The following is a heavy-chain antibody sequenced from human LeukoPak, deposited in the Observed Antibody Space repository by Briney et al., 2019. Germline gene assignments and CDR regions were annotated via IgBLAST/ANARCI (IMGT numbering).Heavy chain of an antibody. Sequence: GRSLRLSCAASGFTFSSYGMHWVRQAPGKGLEWVAVISYDGSNKYYADSVKGRFTISRDNSKNTLYLQMNSLRAEDTAVYYCAKDPLYYYDSSGYRYFDYWGQGTLVTVSS. CDR2: ISYDGSNK. CDR3: AKDPLYYYDSSGYRYFDY. J-gene: IGHJ4*02. V-gene: IGHV3-30*18. CDR1: GFTFSSYG. D-gene: IGHD3-22*01.